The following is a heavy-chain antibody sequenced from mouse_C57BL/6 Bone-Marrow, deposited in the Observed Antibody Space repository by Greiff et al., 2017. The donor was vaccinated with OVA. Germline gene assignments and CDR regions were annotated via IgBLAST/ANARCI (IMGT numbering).Heavy chain of an antibody. V-gene: IGHV8-8*01. J-gene: IGHJ1*03. CDR3: ARSSLLWFLYWYFDV. CDR2: IWWDDDK. CDR1: GFSLRTFGMG. D-gene: IGHD2-2*01. Sequence: QVQLKESGPGILQPSQTLSLTCSFSGFSLRTFGMGVGWIRQPSGKGLEWLAHIWWDDDKYSTPALKSRLTLSKDTTKNQVFLKIANVDTADTATYYGARSSLLWFLYWYFDVWGTGTTVTVSS.